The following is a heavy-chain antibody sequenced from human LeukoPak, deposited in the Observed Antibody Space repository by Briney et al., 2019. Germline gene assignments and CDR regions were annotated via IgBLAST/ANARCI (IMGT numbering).Heavy chain of an antibody. J-gene: IGHJ4*02. CDR1: GFTFSNHW. Sequence: PGGSLRLSCAASGFTFSNHWMSWVRQAPGKGLEWAANIKQDGSEKYYVDSVKSRFTVSRDNPKNSLYLQMNSLRAEDTAVYFCARLSDFWSGYYRDYWGQGTLVTVSS. CDR2: IKQDGSEK. CDR3: ARLSDFWSGYYRDY. D-gene: IGHD3-3*01. V-gene: IGHV3-7*01.